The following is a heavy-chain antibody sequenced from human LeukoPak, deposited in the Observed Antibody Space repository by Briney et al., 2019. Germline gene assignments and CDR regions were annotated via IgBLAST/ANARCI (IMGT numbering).Heavy chain of an antibody. CDR3: AKGRPDITGAFDI. D-gene: IGHD1-14*01. CDR2: IRYDGSNK. CDR1: GFTFSSYG. J-gene: IGHJ3*02. Sequence: GGSLRLSCAASGFTFSSYGMHWVRQAPGKGLEWVAFIRYDGSNKYYADSVKGRFTISRDNSKNTLYLQMNSLRAEDTAVYYCAKGRPDITGAFDIWGQGTMVTVSS. V-gene: IGHV3-30*02.